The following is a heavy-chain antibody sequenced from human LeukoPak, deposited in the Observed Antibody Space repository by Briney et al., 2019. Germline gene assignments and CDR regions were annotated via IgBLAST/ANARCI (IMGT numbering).Heavy chain of an antibody. D-gene: IGHD3-22*01. J-gene: IGHJ4*02. CDR3: ASNYYDSSGYTY. CDR1: GFTVSSNY. V-gene: IGHV3-53*01. Sequence: GGSLRLSCAASGFTVSSNYMSWVRQAPGKGLEWVSVIYSGGSTYYADSVKSRFTISRDNSKNTLYLQMNSLRAEDTAVYYCASNYYDSSGYTYWGQGTLVTVSS. CDR2: IYSGGST.